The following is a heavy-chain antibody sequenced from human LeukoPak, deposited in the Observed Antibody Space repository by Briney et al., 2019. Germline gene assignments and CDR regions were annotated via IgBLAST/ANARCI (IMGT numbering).Heavy chain of an antibody. V-gene: IGHV3-30*18. J-gene: IGHJ3*02. CDR2: ISYDGSNK. Sequence: PGGSLRLSCAASGSTFSSYGMHWVRQAPGKGLEWVAVISYDGSNKYFADSVKGRFTISRDNSKNTLYLQMNSLRAEDTAVYYCAKDSGIAVAGTLRAFDIWGQGTMVTVSS. CDR3: AKDSGIAVAGTLRAFDI. CDR1: GSTFSSYG. D-gene: IGHD6-19*01.